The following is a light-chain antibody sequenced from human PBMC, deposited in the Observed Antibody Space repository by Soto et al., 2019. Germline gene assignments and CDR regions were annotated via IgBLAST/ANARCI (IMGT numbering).Light chain of an antibody. CDR3: QQYNNWPPWT. CDR1: PSVSSN. J-gene: IGKJ1*01. CDR2: GAS. Sequence: EIMMTQSPATLSVSPGERATLSCRASPSVSSNLAWYQQKPGQAPRLLLYGASTRATGIPARFSGSGSGTEFTLTIRSLQSEDFAVYYCQQYNNWPPWTFGQGTKVDIK. V-gene: IGKV3-15*01.